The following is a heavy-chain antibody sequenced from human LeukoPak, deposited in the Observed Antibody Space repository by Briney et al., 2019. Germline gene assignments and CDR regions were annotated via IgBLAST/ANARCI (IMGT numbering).Heavy chain of an antibody. Sequence: RPGGSLRLSCTASGFTFSSYTMNWVRQAPGKGPEWLSSISSGSGYIFYADSMKGRFTISRDNAKNSLNLQMSSLRAEDTAVYYCASGTTGTTGFNYWGQGTLVTVSS. CDR2: ISSGSGYI. CDR3: ASGTTGTTGFNY. D-gene: IGHD1-7*01. J-gene: IGHJ4*02. CDR1: GFTFSSYT. V-gene: IGHV3-21*01.